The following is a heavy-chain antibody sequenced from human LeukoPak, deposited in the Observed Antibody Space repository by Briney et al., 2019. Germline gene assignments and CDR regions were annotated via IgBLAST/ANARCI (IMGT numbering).Heavy chain of an antibody. CDR2: ISSGSSTI. Sequence: GGSLRLSCAASGFTFSSYSMNWVRQAPGKGLEWVSYISSGSSTIYYADSVKGRFTISRDNAKNSLCLQMNSLRAEDTAVYYCARGDETAILDYWGQGTLVTVSS. CDR3: ARGDETAILDY. CDR1: GFTFSSYS. J-gene: IGHJ4*02. D-gene: IGHD5-18*01. V-gene: IGHV3-48*01.